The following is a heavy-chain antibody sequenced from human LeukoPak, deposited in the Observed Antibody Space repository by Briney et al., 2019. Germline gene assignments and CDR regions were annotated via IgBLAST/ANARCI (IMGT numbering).Heavy chain of an antibody. CDR1: GGSISSGGYY. CDR2: IYTSGST. V-gene: IGHV4-61*02. CDR3: ARDSEVYYYYMDV. J-gene: IGHJ6*03. Sequence: PSETLSLTCAVSGGSISSGGYYWSWIRQPAGKGLEWIGRIYTSGSTNYNPSLKSRVTMSVDTSKNQFSLKLSSVTAADTAVYYCARDSEVYYYYMDVWGKGTTVTVSS.